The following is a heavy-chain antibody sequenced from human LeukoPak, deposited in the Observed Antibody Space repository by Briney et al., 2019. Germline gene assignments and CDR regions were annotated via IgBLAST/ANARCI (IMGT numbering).Heavy chain of an antibody. CDR2: IYYSGST. CDR1: GGSISGHY. D-gene: IGHD5-18*01. J-gene: IGHJ6*03. V-gene: IGHV4-59*08. Sequence: PSETLSLTCTVSGGSISGHYWSWIRQPPGKGLEWIGYIYYSGSTNYNPSLKSRATISVDTSMNQFSLMLCSVTAADTAVYYCARLHPDTSLTPYYYYIYVWGKGTTVTVSS. CDR3: ARLHPDTSLTPYYYYIYV.